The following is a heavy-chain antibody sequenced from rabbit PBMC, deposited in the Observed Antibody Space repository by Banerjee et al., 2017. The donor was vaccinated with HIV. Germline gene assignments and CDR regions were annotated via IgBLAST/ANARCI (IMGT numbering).Heavy chain of an antibody. V-gene: IGHV1S45*01. CDR1: GFSLSNNYY. J-gene: IGHJ4*01. CDR3: ARDGYDGYGYALNL. D-gene: IGHD6-1*01. Sequence: QEQLEESGGDLVKPEGSLTLTCTASGFSLSNNYYMCWVRQAPGKGLEWIACIHTGSGSAYYASWVNGRFTISKTSSTTVTLQMTSLIAADTATYFCARDGYDGYGYALNLWGQGTLVTVS. CDR2: IHTGSGSA.